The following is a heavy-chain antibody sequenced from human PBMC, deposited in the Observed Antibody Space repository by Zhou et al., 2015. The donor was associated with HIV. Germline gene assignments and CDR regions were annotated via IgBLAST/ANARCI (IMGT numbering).Heavy chain of an antibody. V-gene: IGHV1-69*01. D-gene: IGHD2-2*01. CDR1: GGTFSSYA. J-gene: IGHJ6*03. Sequence: QVQLVQSGAEVKKPGSSVKVSCKASGGTFSSYAISWVRQAPGQGLEWMGGIIPIFGTANYAQKFQGRVTITADESTSTAYMELSSLRSEDTAVYYCASAWEPAAAKYYYYYYYMDVWGKGTTVTVSS. CDR2: IIPIFGTA. CDR3: ASAWEPAAAKYYYYYYYMDV.